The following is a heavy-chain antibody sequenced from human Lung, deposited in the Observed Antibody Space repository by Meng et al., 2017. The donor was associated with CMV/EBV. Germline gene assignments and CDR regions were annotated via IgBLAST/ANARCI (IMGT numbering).Heavy chain of an antibody. J-gene: IGHJ2*01. CDR1: FTFGYHY. CDR3: AGDLLGYSAYGVRYFDL. CDR2: ISGTSSTI. V-gene: IGHV3-11*01. Sequence: FTFGYHYMSWIRQTAGKGLEWLSYISGTSSTIYEASSVKGRFTVSRDNAKKSLYLQMNSLRAEDTAVYYCAGDLLGYSAYGVRYFDLWGRGTLVTVSS. D-gene: IGHD5-12*01.